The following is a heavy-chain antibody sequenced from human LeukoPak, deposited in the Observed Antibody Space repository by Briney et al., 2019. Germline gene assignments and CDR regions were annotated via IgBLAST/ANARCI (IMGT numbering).Heavy chain of an antibody. Sequence: PSETLSLTCTVSGGSISSSSYYWGWIRQPPGKGLEWIGSIYYSGSTYYNPSLKSRVTISVDTSKNQFYLKLSSVTAADTAVYYCARGGGFWSGLYGMDVWGQGTTVTVSS. V-gene: IGHV4-39*01. J-gene: IGHJ6*02. CDR2: IYYSGST. CDR3: ARGGGFWSGLYGMDV. D-gene: IGHD3-3*01. CDR1: GGSISSSSYY.